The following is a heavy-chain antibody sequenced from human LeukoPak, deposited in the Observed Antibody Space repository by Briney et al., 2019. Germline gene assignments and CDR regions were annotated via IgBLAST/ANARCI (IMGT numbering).Heavy chain of an antibody. D-gene: IGHD2-8*01. CDR2: VKHDGDT. CDR3: ARGPVALPNDRLSLFFDF. J-gene: IGHJ5*01. V-gene: IGHV4-34*01. Sequence: SETLSLTCAVYGASFNTYYWTWIRQSPDRGLEWIGEVKHDGDTNVNPSLRSRVVMSVDASKNQFSLKMTSVTAADTAIYFCARGPVALPNDRLSLFFDFWGQGTLVTVSS. CDR1: GASFNTYY.